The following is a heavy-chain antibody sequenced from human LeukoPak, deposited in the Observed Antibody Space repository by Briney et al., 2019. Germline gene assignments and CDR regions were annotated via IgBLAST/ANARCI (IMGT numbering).Heavy chain of an antibody. CDR2: ISYDGSNT. J-gene: IGHJ4*02. V-gene: IGHV3-30*03. CDR1: GFTFSGYV. CDR3: ARDQTAVTGVWGTIDY. D-gene: IGHD2-8*02. Sequence: SGVSLRLSCTASGFTFSGYVMHWVRQAPGMGLEWVAIISYDGSNTFYGDSVKGRFTISRDNSKKTLYLQMNSLRTEDTAVYYCARDQTAVTGVWGTIDYWGQGTLVTVSS.